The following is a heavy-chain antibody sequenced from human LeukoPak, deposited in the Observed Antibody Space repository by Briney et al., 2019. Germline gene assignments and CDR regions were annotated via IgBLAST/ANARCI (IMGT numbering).Heavy chain of an antibody. CDR1: GYTSTGYY. J-gene: IGHJ4*02. Sequence: GAPVKVSCKASGYTSTGYYMHWVRQAPGQGLEWMAWINPNSGATTYAQKFQGRVTMTRDTSISTAYMELSRLRSDDTAVYYCARDGTYDSSAYYPDYWGQGTLVTVSS. CDR2: INPNSGAT. V-gene: IGHV1-2*02. CDR3: ARDGTYDSSAYYPDY. D-gene: IGHD3-22*01.